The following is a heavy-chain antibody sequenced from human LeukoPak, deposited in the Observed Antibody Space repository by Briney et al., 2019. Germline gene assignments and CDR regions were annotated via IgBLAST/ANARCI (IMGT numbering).Heavy chain of an antibody. D-gene: IGHD3-22*01. J-gene: IGHJ4*02. CDR3: ARQNRDSSGLYYFDF. V-gene: IGHV4-39*01. CDR1: GGSISSSNYY. Sequence: SETLSLTCTVSGGSISSSNYYCDWIRQPPRKGLEWIGSIYYSGSTYYNPSLKSPVTIYVDTSKNQFSLKLSSVTAIDTSVYYCARQNRDSSGLYYFDFWGQGTLVTVPS. CDR2: IYYSGST.